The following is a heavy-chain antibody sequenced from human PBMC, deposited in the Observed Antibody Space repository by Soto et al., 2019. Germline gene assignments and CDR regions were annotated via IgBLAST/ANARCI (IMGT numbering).Heavy chain of an antibody. CDR2: IYYSGST. CDR1: GGSISSGGYY. CDR3: ASSRIMITFGGVGILDY. Sequence: QVQLQESGPGLVKPSQTLSLTCTVSGGSISSGGYYWSWIRQHPGKGLEWIGYIYYSGSTYYNPSLKSRVTISVDTSKIQCSLKLSSVTAAGTAVYYCASSRIMITFGGVGILDYWGQGTLVTVSS. J-gene: IGHJ4*02. V-gene: IGHV4-31*03. D-gene: IGHD3-16*01.